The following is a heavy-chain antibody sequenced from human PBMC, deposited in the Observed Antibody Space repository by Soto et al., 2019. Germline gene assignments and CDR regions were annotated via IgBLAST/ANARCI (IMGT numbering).Heavy chain of an antibody. Sequence: GGSLRLSCVTSGFTFSRNTMNWVRQAPGKGLEWVASITSSGSYVYYADSVKGRFSASRDNAKNSLSLQMDSLRPDDTAIYFCVKDEGIEAMDVWGQGFTVTVS. CDR2: ITSSGSYV. D-gene: IGHD3-3*02. V-gene: IGHV3-21*01. J-gene: IGHJ6*02. CDR1: GFTFSRNT. CDR3: VKDEGIEAMDV.